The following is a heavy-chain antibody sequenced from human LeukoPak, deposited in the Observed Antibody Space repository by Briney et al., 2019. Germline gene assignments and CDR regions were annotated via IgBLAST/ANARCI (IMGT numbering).Heavy chain of an antibody. Sequence: SETLSLTCAVYGGSFSGYYWSWIRQPPGKGLEWIGEINHSGSTNFNPSLKSRVTISVDTSKDQFSLKLSSVTAADTAVYFCASGRRNDAFDIWGQGTMVTVSS. CDR2: INHSGST. D-gene: IGHD1-1*01. J-gene: IGHJ3*02. V-gene: IGHV4-34*01. CDR1: GGSFSGYY. CDR3: ASGRRNDAFDI.